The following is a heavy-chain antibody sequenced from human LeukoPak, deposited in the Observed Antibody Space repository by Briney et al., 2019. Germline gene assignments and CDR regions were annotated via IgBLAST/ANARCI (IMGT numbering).Heavy chain of an antibody. V-gene: IGHV4-39*07. J-gene: IGHJ6*02. CDR3: AREYYGSGSYYPYGMDV. D-gene: IGHD3-10*01. CDR1: GGSISSSSYY. Sequence: SETLSLTCTVSGGSISSSSYYWGWIRQPPGKGLEWIGSIYYSGSTYYNPSLKSRVTISVDTSKNQFSLKLSSVTAADTAVYYCAREYYGSGSYYPYGMDVWGQGTTVTVSS. CDR2: IYYSGST.